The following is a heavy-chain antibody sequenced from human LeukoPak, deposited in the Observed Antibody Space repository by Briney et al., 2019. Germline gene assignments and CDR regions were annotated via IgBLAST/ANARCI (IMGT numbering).Heavy chain of an antibody. V-gene: IGHV1-69*05. D-gene: IGHD6-19*01. CDR1: GGTFSSYA. CDR2: IIPIFGTA. Sequence: ASVKVSCKASGGTFSSYAISWVRQAPGQGLEWMGGIIPIFGTANYAQKLQGRVTMTTDTSTSTAYMELRSLRSDDTAVYYCASSAVARLAYYYYYMDVWGKGTTVTVSS. J-gene: IGHJ6*03. CDR3: ASSAVARLAYYYYYMDV.